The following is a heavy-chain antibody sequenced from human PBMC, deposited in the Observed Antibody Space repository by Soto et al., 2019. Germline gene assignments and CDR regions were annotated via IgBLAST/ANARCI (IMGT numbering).Heavy chain of an antibody. CDR1: GFTFSSYS. V-gene: IGHV3-48*02. J-gene: IGHJ6*02. Sequence: GSLRLSCAASGFTFSSYSMNWVRQAPGKGLEWVSYISSSSSTIYYADSVKGRFTISRDNAKNSLYLQMNSLRDEDTAVYYCARVGLGYSYGYDYYYCMDVWGQGTTVTVS. CDR3: ARVGLGYSYGYDYYYCMDV. CDR2: ISSSSSTI. D-gene: IGHD5-18*01.